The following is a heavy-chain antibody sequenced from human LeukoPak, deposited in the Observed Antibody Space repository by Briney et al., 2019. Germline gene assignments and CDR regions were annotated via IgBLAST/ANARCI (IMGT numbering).Heavy chain of an antibody. J-gene: IGHJ4*02. CDR1: GYTFNIYG. V-gene: IGHV1-2*02. Sequence: ASVKVSCKASGYTFNIYGIIWVRQAPGQGLEWVGWINPNSGGTNYAQKFQGRVTMTRDTSISTAYMELSRLRSDDTAVYYCARVGDYGDYYDYWGQGTLVTVSS. CDR3: ARVGDYGDYYDY. CDR2: INPNSGGT. D-gene: IGHD4-17*01.